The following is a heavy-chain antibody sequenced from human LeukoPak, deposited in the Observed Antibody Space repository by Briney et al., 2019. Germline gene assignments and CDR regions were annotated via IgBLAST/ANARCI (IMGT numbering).Heavy chain of an antibody. CDR2: TNPSGGST. CDR1: GYTFTSYY. V-gene: IGHV1-46*01. Sequence: ASVKVSCKASGYTFTSYYMHWVRQAPGQGLEWMGITNPSGGSTSYAQKFQGRVTMTRDMSTSTVYMELSSLRSEDTAVYYCASGYYDSSGYYYDAFDIWGQGTMVTVSS. D-gene: IGHD3-22*01. CDR3: ASGYYDSSGYYYDAFDI. J-gene: IGHJ3*02.